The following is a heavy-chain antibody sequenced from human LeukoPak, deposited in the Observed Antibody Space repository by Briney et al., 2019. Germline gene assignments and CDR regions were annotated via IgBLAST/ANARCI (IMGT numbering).Heavy chain of an antibody. V-gene: IGHV3-23*01. CDR3: TKVTLVGATTN. CDR1: GFTFSSYA. Sequence: GGSLSLSCATSGFTFSSYAMSWVRQAPGKGLEWISAIGGRGGTTYYADSVKGRFTISRDNSRNRLYLQMNSLRAEDTAVYYCTKVTLVGATTNWGQGTLVTVSS. CDR2: IGGRGGTT. D-gene: IGHD1-26*01. J-gene: IGHJ4*02.